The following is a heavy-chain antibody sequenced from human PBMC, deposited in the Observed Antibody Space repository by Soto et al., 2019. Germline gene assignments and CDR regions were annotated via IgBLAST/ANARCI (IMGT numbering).Heavy chain of an antibody. CDR3: ARDTFGPNDS. V-gene: IGHV3-74*01. CDR2: INEDGSST. Sequence: GGSLRLSCAASGFTFSNNWMHWVRQAPGKGLVWVSRINEDGSSTSYADSVKGRFTISRDNAKNTLYLQMNSLRAEDTAVYYCARDTFGPNDSWGQGILVTVSS. CDR1: GFTFSNNW. D-gene: IGHD3-10*01. J-gene: IGHJ4*02.